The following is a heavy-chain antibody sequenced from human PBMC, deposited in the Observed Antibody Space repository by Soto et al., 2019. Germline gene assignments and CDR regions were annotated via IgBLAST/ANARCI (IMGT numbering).Heavy chain of an antibody. CDR2: ISAYNGNT. CDR3: GRGGGYDYVWGSYRYGSFDY. Sequence: QVQLVQSGAEVKKPGASVKVSCKASGYTFTSYGISWVRQAPGQGLEWMGWISAYNGNTNYAQKLQGRVTMTTDTSTRGAYMELGGLRSEDRAVYYCGRGGGYDYVWGSYRYGSFDYWGQGTLVTVSS. V-gene: IGHV1-18*04. J-gene: IGHJ4*02. CDR1: GYTFTSYG. D-gene: IGHD3-16*02.